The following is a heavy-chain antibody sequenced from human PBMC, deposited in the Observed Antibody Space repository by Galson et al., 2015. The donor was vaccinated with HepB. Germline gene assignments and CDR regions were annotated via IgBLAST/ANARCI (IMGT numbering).Heavy chain of an antibody. CDR2: ISAYNGNT. CDR1: GYTFTSYG. V-gene: IGHV1-18*01. CDR3: ASTSAQYYGSGSYYVY. Sequence: SVKVSCKASGYTFTSYGISWVRQAPGQGLEWMGWISAYNGNTNYAQKLQGRVTMTTDTSTSTAYMELRSLRSDDTAVYYCASTSAQYYGSGSYYVYWGQGTLVTVSS. J-gene: IGHJ4*02. D-gene: IGHD3-10*01.